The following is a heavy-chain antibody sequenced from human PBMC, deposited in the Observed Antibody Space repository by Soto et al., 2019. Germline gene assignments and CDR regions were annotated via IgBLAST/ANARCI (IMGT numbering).Heavy chain of an antibody. V-gene: IGHV4-39*01. CDR1: GGSISSSSYC. Sequence: RSETLSLTCTASGGSISSSSYCLFWIRQPPWKGLEWIGSIYYSGSTYYNPSLKSRVTISVDTSKNQFSLKLSSVTAADTAVYYCARGSIAVAGTKGWFDPWGQGTLVTVSS. CDR3: ARGSIAVAGTKGWFDP. CDR2: IYYSGST. D-gene: IGHD6-19*01. J-gene: IGHJ5*02.